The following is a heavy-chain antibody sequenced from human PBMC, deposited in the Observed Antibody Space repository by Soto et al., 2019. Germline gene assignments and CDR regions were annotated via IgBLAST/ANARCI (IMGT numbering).Heavy chain of an antibody. D-gene: IGHD3-22*01. CDR2: ISSSSSYT. CDR1: GFTFSDYY. CDR3: ARWDYYDSSGYYA. J-gene: IGHJ5*02. Sequence: KPGGSLRLSCAASGFTFSDYYMSWIRQAPGKGLEWVSYISSSSSYTNYADSVKGRFTISRDNAKNSLYLQMNSLRAEDTAVYYCARWDYYDSSGYYAWGQGTLVTSPQ. V-gene: IGHV3-11*06.